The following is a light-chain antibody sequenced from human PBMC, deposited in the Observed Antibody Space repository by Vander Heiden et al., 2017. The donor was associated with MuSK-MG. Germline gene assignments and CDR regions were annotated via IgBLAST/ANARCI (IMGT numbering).Light chain of an antibody. V-gene: IGLV1-47*02. CDR3: AAWDDSRSGWV. Sequence: QSVLTEPPSASGTPGQRVTISCSGRSANIGSNYVDWYQQHPGTAPKLLIYSDNQRPSGVPDRFSGSKSGTSASLAISGLRAEDEADYYCAAWDDSRSGWVFGGGTKLTVL. CDR1: SANIGSNY. J-gene: IGLJ3*02. CDR2: SDN.